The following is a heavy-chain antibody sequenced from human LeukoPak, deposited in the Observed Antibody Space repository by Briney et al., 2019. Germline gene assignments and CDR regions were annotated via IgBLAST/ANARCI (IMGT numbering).Heavy chain of an antibody. CDR2: TSNKANSYTT. CDR3: AREAYDILTGPDAFDI. D-gene: IGHD3-9*01. Sequence: GGSLRLSCVASGFTFSNHYMNWVRQAPGKGLEWVGRTSNKANSYTTDYAASVKGRFTISRDDSKNSVYLQMNSLKTEDTAVYYCAREAYDILTGPDAFDIWGQGTMVTVSS. V-gene: IGHV3-72*01. J-gene: IGHJ3*02. CDR1: GFTFSNHY.